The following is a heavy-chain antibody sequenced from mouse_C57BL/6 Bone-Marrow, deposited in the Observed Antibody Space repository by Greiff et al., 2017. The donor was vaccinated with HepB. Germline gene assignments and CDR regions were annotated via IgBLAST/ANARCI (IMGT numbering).Heavy chain of an antibody. CDR3: AGALYYDYDCYFDY. CDR2: ISYDGSN. CDR1: GYSITSGYY. Sequence: ESGPGLVKPSQSLSLTCSVTGYSITSGYYWNWIRQFPGNKLEWMGYISYDGSNNYNPSLKNRISITRDTSKNQFFLKLNSVTTEDTATYYCAGALYYDYDCYFDYWGQGTTLTVSS. D-gene: IGHD2-4*01. V-gene: IGHV3-6*01. J-gene: IGHJ2*01.